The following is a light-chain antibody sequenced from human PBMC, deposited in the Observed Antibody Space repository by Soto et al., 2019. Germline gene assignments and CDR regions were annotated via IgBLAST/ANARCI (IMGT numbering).Light chain of an antibody. CDR3: VLYMGSGISV. V-gene: IGLV8-61*01. CDR2: DTN. CDR1: SDSVSSSYY. J-gene: IGLJ3*02. Sequence: QTVVTQEPSFSVSPGGTVTLTCGLNSDSVSSSYYPSWYQQTPGQAPRTPIYDTNTRSSGVPDRFSGSILGNKAALTITGAQADDESDYYCVLYMGSGISVFGGGTKLTVL.